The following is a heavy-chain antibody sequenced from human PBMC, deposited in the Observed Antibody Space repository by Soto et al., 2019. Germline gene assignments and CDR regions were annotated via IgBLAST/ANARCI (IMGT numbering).Heavy chain of an antibody. V-gene: IGHV3-23*01. CDR1: GFTFSSYA. CDR3: AKGPNVLLWFGGNGEWFEP. CDR2: ISGSGGST. Sequence: EVQLLESGGGLVQPGGSLRLSCAASGFTFSSYAMSWVRQAPGKGLEWVSAISGSGGSTYYADSVKGRFTISRDNSKNTLYLQRNCLRAEDTAVYYCAKGPNVLLWFGGNGEWFEPWGQGTLVTVSS. D-gene: IGHD3-10*01. J-gene: IGHJ5*02.